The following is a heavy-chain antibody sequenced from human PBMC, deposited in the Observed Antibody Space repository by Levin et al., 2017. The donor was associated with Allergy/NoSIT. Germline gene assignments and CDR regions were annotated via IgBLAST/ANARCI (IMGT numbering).Heavy chain of an antibody. CDR3: AKDWSGSFDY. V-gene: IGHV3-23*01. CDR2: ISGNGRGT. J-gene: IGHJ4*02. D-gene: IGHD3-3*01. Sequence: GESLKISCAASGFAFSTYGMSWVRQAPGKGLEWVSAISGNGRGTYYADSVKGRFSISRDNSKNTLYLQMNSLRPDDTAVYYCAKDWSGSFDYWGQGTLLTVSS. CDR1: GFAFSTYG.